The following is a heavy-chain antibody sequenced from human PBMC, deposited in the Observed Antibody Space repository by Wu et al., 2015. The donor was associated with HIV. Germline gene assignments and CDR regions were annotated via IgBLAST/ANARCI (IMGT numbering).Heavy chain of an antibody. V-gene: IGHV1-69*05. D-gene: IGHD5-24*01. J-gene: IGHJ1*01. Sequence: QVNLVQSGAEVRKSGASVKVSCKASGGTFSSYAISWVRQAPGQGLEWMGGIIPIFGTANYAQKFQGRVTITTDESTSTAYMELSSLRSEDTAVYYCAREVRDGYNPEYFQHWGQGTLVTVSS. CDR1: GGTFSSYA. CDR2: IIPIFGTA. CDR3: AREVRDGYNPEYFQH.